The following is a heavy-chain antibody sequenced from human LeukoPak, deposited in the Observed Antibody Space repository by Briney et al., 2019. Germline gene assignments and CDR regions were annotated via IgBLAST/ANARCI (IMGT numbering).Heavy chain of an antibody. D-gene: IGHD1-26*01. V-gene: IGHV3-30*03. CDR3: ARALSGSYQFYYFDY. CDR1: GFTFSSYG. Sequence: GRSLRLSCAASGFTFSSYGMHWVRLAPGKGLEWVAVISSDGSNKYYADSVKGRLTISRDNSKNTLYLQMSSLRAEDTAVYYCARALSGSYQFYYFDYWGQGTLVTVSS. CDR2: ISSDGSNK. J-gene: IGHJ4*02.